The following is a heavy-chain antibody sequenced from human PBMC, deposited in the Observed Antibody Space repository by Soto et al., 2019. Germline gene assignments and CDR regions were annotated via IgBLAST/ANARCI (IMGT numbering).Heavy chain of an antibody. CDR1: GGSISSSSYY. CDR2: IYYSGST. J-gene: IGHJ6*02. Sequence: SETLSLTCTASGGSISSSSYYWGWIRQPPGKGLEWIGSIYYSGSTYYNPSLKSRVTISVDTSKNQFSLKLSSVTAADTAVYYCARGRQARVAGTALHYGMDVWGQGTTVTVSS. V-gene: IGHV4-39*01. D-gene: IGHD6-19*01. CDR3: ARGRQARVAGTALHYGMDV.